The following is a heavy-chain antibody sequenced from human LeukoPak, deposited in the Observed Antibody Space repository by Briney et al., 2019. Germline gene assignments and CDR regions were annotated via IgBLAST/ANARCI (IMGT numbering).Heavy chain of an antibody. J-gene: IGHJ5*02. V-gene: IGHV3-48*03. CDR3: ARGIDYSSTNWFDP. CDR1: GFTLSNYE. CDR2: ISTSGSTR. Sequence: GGSLRLSCAASGFTLSNYEMTWVRQAPGKGLEWVSKISTSGSTRIYADSVKGRFTISRDNAKNSLYLQMNSLRAEDTAVYYCARGIDYSSTNWFDPWGQGTLVTVSS. D-gene: IGHD6-13*01.